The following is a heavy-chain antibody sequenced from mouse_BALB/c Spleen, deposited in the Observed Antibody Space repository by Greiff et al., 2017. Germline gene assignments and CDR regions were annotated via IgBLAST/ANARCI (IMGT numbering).Heavy chain of an antibody. CDR2: IAPGSGST. CDR1: GYTFTSYW. J-gene: IGHJ1*01. Sequence: DLVKPGASVKLSCKASGYTFTSYWINWIKQRPGQGLEWIGRIAPGSGSTYYNEMFKGKATLTVDTSSSTAYIQLSSLSSEDSAVYFCARDGYYWYFDVWGAGTTVTVSS. D-gene: IGHD2-3*01. CDR3: ARDGYYWYFDV. V-gene: IGHV1S41*01.